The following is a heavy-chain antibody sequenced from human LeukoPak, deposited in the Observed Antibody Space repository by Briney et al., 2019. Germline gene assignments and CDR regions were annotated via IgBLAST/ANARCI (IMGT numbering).Heavy chain of an antibody. J-gene: IGHJ1*01. V-gene: IGHV3-49*04. CDR2: IRSKAYGGTT. CDR1: GFTFGDYA. Sequence: GGSLRLSCTASGFTFGDYAMSWVRQAPGKGLEWVGFIRSKAYGGTTEYAASVKGRFTISRDDSKSIAYLQMNSLKTEDTAVYYCTRGHGDSSGYYYVRYFQHWGQGTLVTVSS. CDR3: TRGHGDSSGYYYVRYFQH. D-gene: IGHD3-22*01.